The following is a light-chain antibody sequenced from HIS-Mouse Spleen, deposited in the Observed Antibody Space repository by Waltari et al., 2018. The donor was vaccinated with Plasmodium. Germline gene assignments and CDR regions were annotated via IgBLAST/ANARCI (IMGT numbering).Light chain of an antibody. Sequence: SYELTQPPSVSLSPGQTARLPCSGHAFPNKSAYWSQQKPGQAPVLVIYEDSKRPSGIPERFSGSSSGTMATLTISGAQVEDEADYYCYSTDSSGNHRVFGGGTKLTVL. V-gene: IGLV3-10*01. CDR3: YSTDSSGNHRV. CDR1: AFPNKS. CDR2: EDS. J-gene: IGLJ3*02.